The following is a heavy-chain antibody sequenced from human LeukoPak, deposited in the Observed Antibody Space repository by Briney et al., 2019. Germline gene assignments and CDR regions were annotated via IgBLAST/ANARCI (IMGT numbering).Heavy chain of an antibody. D-gene: IGHD3-22*01. V-gene: IGHV1-2*02. CDR3: ARIYYDTSGHVEPTDY. CDR2: INPNSGGT. Sequence: ASVKVSCKTSGYTFTGYYMHWVRQAPGQGLEWMGWINPNSGGTNFAQKFQGGVTMTRDTSLSTAYMELSRLRSDDTAVYYCARIYYDTSGHVEPTDYWGQGTLVTVSS. J-gene: IGHJ4*02. CDR1: GYTFTGYY.